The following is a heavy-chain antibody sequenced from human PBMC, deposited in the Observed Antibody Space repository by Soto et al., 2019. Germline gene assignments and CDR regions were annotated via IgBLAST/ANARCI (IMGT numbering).Heavy chain of an antibody. Sequence: GGSLRLSCAASGFTFNKYALTWVRQSPGKGLEWVSAINSYEHGPYYIDSVRGLFTISRDNSKNMVYLQMNDLRADDSAVYYCARGGVYGGAHYYTGMDVWGQGTTVTVSS. V-gene: IGHV3-23*01. D-gene: IGHD3-3*01. CDR2: INSYEHGP. CDR3: ARGGVYGGAHYYTGMDV. CDR1: GFTFNKYA. J-gene: IGHJ6*02.